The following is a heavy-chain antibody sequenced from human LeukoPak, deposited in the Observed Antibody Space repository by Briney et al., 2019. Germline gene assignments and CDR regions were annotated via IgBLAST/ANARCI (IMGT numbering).Heavy chain of an antibody. Sequence: SETLSLTCTGSGGSISSSSYYWGWIRQPPGKRLEWIGSIYYSGSTYYNPSLKSRVTISVDTSKNQFSLKLSSVTAADTAVYYCARVEREYYDSSAVIAFDIWGQGTMVTVSS. V-gene: IGHV4-39*01. CDR1: GGSISSSSYY. J-gene: IGHJ3*02. CDR2: IYYSGST. D-gene: IGHD3-22*01. CDR3: ARVEREYYDSSAVIAFDI.